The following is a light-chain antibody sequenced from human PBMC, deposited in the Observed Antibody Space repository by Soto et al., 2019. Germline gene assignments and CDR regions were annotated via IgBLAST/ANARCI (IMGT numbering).Light chain of an antibody. Sequence: DIQLTQSPSFLSASVGDRVTITCRASQGISSYLAWYQQKPGKAPKLLIYAPSTLQSGVPSRFSGSGSGTEFTLTISSLQPEDFATYYCQQLNSYPPGITFGPGTKVDIK. J-gene: IGKJ3*01. CDR1: QGISSY. V-gene: IGKV1-9*01. CDR2: APS. CDR3: QQLNSYPPGIT.